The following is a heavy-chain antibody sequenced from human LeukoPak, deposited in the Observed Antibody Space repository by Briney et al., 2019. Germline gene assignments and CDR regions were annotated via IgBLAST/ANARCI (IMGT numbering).Heavy chain of an antibody. D-gene: IGHD4-23*01. J-gene: IGHJ4*02. Sequence: LTGGSLRLSCAASGFTVSSSYMSWVRQAPGKGLEWVSLIYSGGTTYYADSVKGRFTISRDDSKNTLYLQMNGLRAEDTAVYYCARRGDGGRSFDFWGQGTLVTVSS. CDR1: GFTVSSSY. V-gene: IGHV3-53*01. CDR2: IYSGGTT. CDR3: ARRGDGGRSFDF.